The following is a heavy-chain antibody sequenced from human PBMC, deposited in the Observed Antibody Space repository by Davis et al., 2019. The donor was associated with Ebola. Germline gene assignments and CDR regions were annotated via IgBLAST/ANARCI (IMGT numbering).Heavy chain of an antibody. CDR3: AGPGAYSGSSLGRYYFDY. V-gene: IGHV1-69*13. CDR2: IIPIFGTA. J-gene: IGHJ4*02. Sequence: SVKVSCKASGGTFSSYAISWVRQAPGQGLEWMGGIIPIFGTANYAQKFQGRVTITADESTSTAYMELSSLRSEDTAVYYCAGPGAYSGSSLGRYYFDYWGQGTLVTVSS. CDR1: GGTFSSYA. D-gene: IGHD1-26*01.